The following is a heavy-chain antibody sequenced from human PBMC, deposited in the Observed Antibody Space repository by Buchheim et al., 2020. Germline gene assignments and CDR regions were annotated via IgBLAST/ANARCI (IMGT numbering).Heavy chain of an antibody. CDR3: AKDRGCSGGSCYSGGPDY. V-gene: IGHV3-7*01. D-gene: IGHD2-15*01. CDR2: IKQDGSEK. CDR1: GFTFSSYW. Sequence: EVQLVESGGGLVQPGGSLRLSCAASGFTFSSYWMSWIRQAPGKGLEWVANIKQDGSEKYYVDSVRGRFTISRDNSKNTLYLQMNSLRAEDTAVYYCAKDRGCSGGSCYSGGPDYWGQGTL. J-gene: IGHJ4*02.